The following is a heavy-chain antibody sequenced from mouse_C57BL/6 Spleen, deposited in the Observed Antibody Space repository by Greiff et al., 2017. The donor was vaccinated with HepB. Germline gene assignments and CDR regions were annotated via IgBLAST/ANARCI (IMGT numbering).Heavy chain of an antibody. CDR3: ARGGLLRGGFAY. Sequence: QVQLQQPGAELVKPGASVKLSCKASGYTFTSYWMHWVKQRPGQGLEWIGMIHPNSGSTNYNEKFKSKATLTVDKSSSTAYMQLSSLTSEDSAVYYCARGGLLRGGFAYWGQGTLVTVSA. J-gene: IGHJ3*01. CDR2: IHPNSGST. D-gene: IGHD3-1*01. CDR1: GYTFTSYW. V-gene: IGHV1-64*01.